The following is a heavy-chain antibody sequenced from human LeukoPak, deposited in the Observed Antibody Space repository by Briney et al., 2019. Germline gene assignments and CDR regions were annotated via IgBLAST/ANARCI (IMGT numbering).Heavy chain of an antibody. D-gene: IGHD1-26*01. Sequence: ASVKVSCKASNFIFNYGISWVRQAPGQGLEWMGWISVYNDNTKYSQNLQGRVTLTTEKSTNTAYMELRSLRSDDTAIYFCARAVSGGSSFFYMDVWGEGTTVTISS. CDR1: NFIFNYG. V-gene: IGHV1-18*01. J-gene: IGHJ6*03. CDR3: ARAVSGGSSFFYMDV. CDR2: ISVYNDNT.